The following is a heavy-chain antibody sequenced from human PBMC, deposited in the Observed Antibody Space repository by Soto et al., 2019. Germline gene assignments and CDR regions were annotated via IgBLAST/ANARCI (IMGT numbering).Heavy chain of an antibody. CDR1: GYTFTSYD. CDR3: ARWYGGNSGDY. Sequence: QVQLVQSGAEVKKPGASVKVSCKASGYTFTSYDINWVRQAPGQGLEWMGWMNPNSGDAHYAQKFQGRVSMTRTISISTSYMELRSLTSEDTAVYYCARWYGGNSGDYWGQGTLVTVSS. CDR2: MNPNSGDA. J-gene: IGHJ4*02. D-gene: IGHD1-26*01. V-gene: IGHV1-8*01.